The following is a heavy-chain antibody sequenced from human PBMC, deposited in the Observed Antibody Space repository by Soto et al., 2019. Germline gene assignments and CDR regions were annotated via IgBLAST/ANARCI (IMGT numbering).Heavy chain of an antibody. CDR1: GYTFTSYG. D-gene: IGHD6-19*01. Sequence: QVQLVQSGVEVKKPGASVKVSCKASGYTFTSYGIGWVRQAPGQGLEWMGWITVNSGNTNYPQKLQGRVTMTTDTSTSTAYMELMSLTSDDTAVYYCGRGLGGGWYYFDYWGQGTLVTVSS. V-gene: IGHV1-18*01. J-gene: IGHJ4*02. CDR2: ITVNSGNT. CDR3: GRGLGGGWYYFDY.